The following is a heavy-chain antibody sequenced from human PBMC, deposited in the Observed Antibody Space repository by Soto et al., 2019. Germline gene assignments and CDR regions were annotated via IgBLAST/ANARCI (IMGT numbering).Heavy chain of an antibody. J-gene: IGHJ4*02. CDR3: ARDRGDGYNNY. Sequence: QVQLVQSGAEVKKPGSSVKVSCKASGGTFSSYTISWVRQAPGQGLEWMGRIIPILGIANYAQKFQGRVTITADKSASTAYMELSSLRSEDTAVYYCARDRGDGYNNYWGQGTLVTVSS. V-gene: IGHV1-69*08. CDR2: IIPILGIA. CDR1: GGTFSSYT. D-gene: IGHD3-10*01.